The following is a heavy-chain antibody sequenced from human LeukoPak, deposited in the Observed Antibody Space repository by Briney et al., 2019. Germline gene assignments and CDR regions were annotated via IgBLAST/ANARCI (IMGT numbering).Heavy chain of an antibody. V-gene: IGHV4-61*08. CDR1: GGSISSGDYY. Sequence: PSQTLSLTCTVSGGSISSGDYYWSWIRQPPGKGLEWIGYIYYSGSTNYNPSLKSRVTISVDTSKNQFSLKLSSVTAADTAVYYCAREILPNPAYWYFDLWGRGTLVTVSS. J-gene: IGHJ2*01. CDR2: IYYSGST. CDR3: AREILPNPAYWYFDL. D-gene: IGHD2-15*01.